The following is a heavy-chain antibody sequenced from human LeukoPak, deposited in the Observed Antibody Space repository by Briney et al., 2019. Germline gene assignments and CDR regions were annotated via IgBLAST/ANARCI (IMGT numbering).Heavy chain of an antibody. J-gene: IGHJ4*02. V-gene: IGHV3-48*03. CDR1: GFTFSIYE. CDR3: AREKRKELWFGELLQL. Sequence: GGSLRLSCAASGFTFSIYEMNWVRQSPGKGREWVSYISSSGSTIYYADSVKGRFTISRDNAKNSLYLQMNSLRAEDTAVYYCAREKRKELWFGELLQLWGQGTLVTVSS. CDR2: ISSSGSTI. D-gene: IGHD3-10*01.